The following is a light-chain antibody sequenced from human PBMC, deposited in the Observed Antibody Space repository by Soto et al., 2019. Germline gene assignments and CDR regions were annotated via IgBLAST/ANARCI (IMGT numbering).Light chain of an antibody. J-gene: IGLJ1*01. V-gene: IGLV2-14*01. CDR2: EVR. CDR3: ASYTTRSTLV. CDR1: SSDVGGYNY. Sequence: QSVLTQPASVSGSPGQSITISCTGTSSDVGGYNYVSWYQQFPGKAPKLMIYEVRNRPSGISNRFSGSKSGNTASLTISGLQSEDESDYYCASYTTRSTLVFGTGTKLTVL.